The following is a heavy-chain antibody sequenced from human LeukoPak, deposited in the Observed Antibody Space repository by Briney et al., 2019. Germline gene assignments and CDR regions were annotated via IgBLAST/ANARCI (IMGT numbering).Heavy chain of an antibody. CDR1: GGTFSSYA. J-gene: IGHJ4*02. CDR3: ATVEWDTPHAYFDY. CDR2: IIPIFGTA. V-gene: IGHV1-69*05. D-gene: IGHD3-3*01. Sequence: GASVKVSCKASGGTFSSYAISWVRQAPGQGLGWMGGIIPIFGTANYAQKFQGRVTITTDESTSTAYMELSSLRSEDTAVYYCATVEWDTPHAYFDYWGQGTLVTVSS.